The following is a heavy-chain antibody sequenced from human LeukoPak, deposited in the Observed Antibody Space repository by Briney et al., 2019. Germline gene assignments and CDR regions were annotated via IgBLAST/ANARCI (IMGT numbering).Heavy chain of an antibody. Sequence: PSETLSLTCTVSGGSISSGDYYWSWIRQPPGKGLEWIGYIYYSGSTYYNPSLKSRVTISVDTSKNQFSLKLSSVTAADTAVYYCASGGVVTLFDYWGQGTLVTVSS. D-gene: IGHD3-3*01. CDR2: IYYSGST. V-gene: IGHV4-30-4*01. J-gene: IGHJ4*02. CDR1: GGSISSGDYY. CDR3: ASGGVVTLFDY.